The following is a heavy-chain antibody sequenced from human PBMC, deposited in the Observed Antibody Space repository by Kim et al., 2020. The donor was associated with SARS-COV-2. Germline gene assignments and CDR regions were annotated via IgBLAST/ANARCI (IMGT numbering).Heavy chain of an antibody. V-gene: IGHV4-59*13. CDR2: IYYSGST. CDR1: GGSISSYY. J-gene: IGHJ3*02. Sequence: SETLSLTCTVSGGSISSYYWSWIRQPPGKGLEWIGYIYYSGSTNYNPSLKSRGTISVDTSKNQFSLKLSSVTAADTAVYYCARAVIEPYYDFWSGYLDAFDIWGQGTMVTVSS. CDR3: ARAVIEPYYDFWSGYLDAFDI. D-gene: IGHD3-3*01.